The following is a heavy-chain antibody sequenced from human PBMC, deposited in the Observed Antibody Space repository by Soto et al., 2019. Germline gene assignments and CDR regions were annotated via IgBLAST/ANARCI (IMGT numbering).Heavy chain of an antibody. J-gene: IGHJ3*02. V-gene: IGHV3-23*01. D-gene: IGHD2-15*01. CDR1: GFTFSSYG. CDR3: AKDRPWYFGSRSAFDI. Sequence: PGGSLRLSCAASGFTFSSYGMSWVRQAPGKGLEWVSGISGRTETRSYADSVKGRFTISRDNSKNTVYLQMNSLGVEDTAVYYCAKDRPWYFGSRSAFDIWGRGTTVTVSS. CDR2: ISGRTETR.